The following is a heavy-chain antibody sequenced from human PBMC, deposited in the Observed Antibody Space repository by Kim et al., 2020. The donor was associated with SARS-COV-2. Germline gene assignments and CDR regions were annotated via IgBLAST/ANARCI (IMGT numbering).Heavy chain of an antibody. CDR2: INPSGGST. J-gene: IGHJ4*02. CDR1: GYTFTSYY. Sequence: ASVKVSCKASGYTFTSYYIHWVRQAPGQGLEWMGTINPSGGSTSYAQKFQGRVTMTRDTSTSTVYMELSSLRSEDSAVYYCARDRELRYFDWLGGSNSPGFDYWGQGTLVTVSS. V-gene: IGHV1-46*01. D-gene: IGHD3-9*01. CDR3: ARDRELRYFDWLGGSNSPGFDY.